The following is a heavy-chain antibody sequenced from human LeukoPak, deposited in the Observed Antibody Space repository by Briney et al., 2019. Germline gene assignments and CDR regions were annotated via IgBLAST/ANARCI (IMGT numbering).Heavy chain of an antibody. Sequence: ASVKVSCKASGYTFTSYGISWARQAPGQGLEWMGWISAYNGNTNYAQKLQGRVTMTTDTSTSTAYMELGSLRSDDTAVYYCARVPRESSGWYAEDYWGQGTLVTVSS. J-gene: IGHJ4*02. D-gene: IGHD6-19*01. CDR1: GYTFTSYG. V-gene: IGHV1-18*01. CDR3: ARVPRESSGWYAEDY. CDR2: ISAYNGNT.